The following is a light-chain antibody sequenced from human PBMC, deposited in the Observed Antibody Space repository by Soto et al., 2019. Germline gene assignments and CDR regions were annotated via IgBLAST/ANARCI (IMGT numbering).Light chain of an antibody. Sequence: IVLTQSTVTLALSPGESAVLSCRASQSVSTSLAWYQHKPGQAPRLFIYDASKRAPGIPARFTGSGSGTDFTLTISSLEPEDIAVYYCQVRDVWPSFGQGTKVEIK. CDR2: DAS. V-gene: IGKV3-11*01. J-gene: IGKJ1*01. CDR1: QSVSTS. CDR3: QVRDVWPS.